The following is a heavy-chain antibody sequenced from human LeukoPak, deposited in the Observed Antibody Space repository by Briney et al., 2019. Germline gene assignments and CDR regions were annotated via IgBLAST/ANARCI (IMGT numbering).Heavy chain of an antibody. V-gene: IGHV4-61*02. CDR2: IYTSGTT. CDR1: GGSISSSNYY. J-gene: IGHJ4*02. Sequence: SQTLSLTCTVSGGSISSSNYYWGWIRQPAGKGLEWIGRIYTSGTTNYNPSLKSRVTISIDTSKNQFSLKLSSVTTADTAVYYCARGLWFGDENPPYFDYWGQGTLVTVSS. CDR3: ARGLWFGDENPPYFDY. D-gene: IGHD3-10*01.